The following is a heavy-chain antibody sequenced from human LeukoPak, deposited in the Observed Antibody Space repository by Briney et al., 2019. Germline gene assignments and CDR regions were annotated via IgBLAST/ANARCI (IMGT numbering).Heavy chain of an antibody. CDR1: GFTFSNYM. V-gene: IGHV3-74*01. CDR2: IKSDGITI. CDR3: AKADYYDSSGYFWFDP. Sequence: PGGSLRLSCAASGFTFSNYMMHWVRQAPGKGLVWVSRIKSDGITITYADSVKGRFTISRDNSKNTLYLQMNSLRAEDTAVYYCAKADYYDSSGYFWFDPWGQGTLVTVSS. D-gene: IGHD3-22*01. J-gene: IGHJ5*02.